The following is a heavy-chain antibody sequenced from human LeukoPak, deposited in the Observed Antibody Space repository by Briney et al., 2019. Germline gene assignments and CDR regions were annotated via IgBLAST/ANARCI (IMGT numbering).Heavy chain of an antibody. V-gene: IGHV3-7*01. D-gene: IGHD1-26*01. CDR3: AKERISGSSIYYFDY. CDR2: IKQEGSEK. CDR1: GFTFSSYW. Sequence: GGSLRLSCAASGFTFSSYWMSWVRQAPGKGLEGVANIKQEGSEKYYVDSVKGRLTISRDNAKNSLYLQMNSLRAEDTAVYYCAKERISGSSIYYFDYWGQGTLVTVSS. J-gene: IGHJ4*02.